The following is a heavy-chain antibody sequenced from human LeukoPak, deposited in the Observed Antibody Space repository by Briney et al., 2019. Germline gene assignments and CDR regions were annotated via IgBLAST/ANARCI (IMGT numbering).Heavy chain of an antibody. CDR2: ISSTSSHI. CDR1: GFTFSSYS. Sequence: GGSLRLSCAASGFTFSSYSMSWVRQAPGKGLEWVSYISSTSSHIFYADSVKGRFTISRDNAKNSLFLQMNSLRAEDTAVYYCARLRSPTDYWGQGTLVTVSS. D-gene: IGHD4-17*01. J-gene: IGHJ4*02. V-gene: IGHV3-21*05. CDR3: ARLRSPTDY.